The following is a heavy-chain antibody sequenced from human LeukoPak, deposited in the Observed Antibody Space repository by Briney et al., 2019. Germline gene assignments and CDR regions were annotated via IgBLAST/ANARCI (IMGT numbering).Heavy chain of an antibody. Sequence: SGGSLRLSCAASGFTFDDYAMHWVRQAPGKGLEWVSGISWNSGSIGYADSVKGRFTISRDNAKNSLYLQMNSLRAEDTAVYYCAKGLGWYYYYGMDVWGQGTTVTVSS. D-gene: IGHD1-26*01. V-gene: IGHV3-9*01. CDR2: ISWNSGSI. J-gene: IGHJ6*02. CDR1: GFTFDDYA. CDR3: AKGLGWYYYYGMDV.